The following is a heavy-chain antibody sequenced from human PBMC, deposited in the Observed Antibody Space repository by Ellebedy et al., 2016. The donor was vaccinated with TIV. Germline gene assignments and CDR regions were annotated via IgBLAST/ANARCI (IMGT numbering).Heavy chain of an antibody. J-gene: IGHJ5*02. Sequence: GESLKISXVASGFNFGRYTMNWVRQAPGKGLEWVSSTTSSTAYIYYADSVKGRFTISRDNTKNSLYLQMNSLTAEDTAVYYCGRDSKVGATFSWGQGVLVTVSS. CDR1: GFNFGRYT. V-gene: IGHV3-21*01. CDR2: TTSSTAYI. D-gene: IGHD1-26*01. CDR3: GRDSKVGATFS.